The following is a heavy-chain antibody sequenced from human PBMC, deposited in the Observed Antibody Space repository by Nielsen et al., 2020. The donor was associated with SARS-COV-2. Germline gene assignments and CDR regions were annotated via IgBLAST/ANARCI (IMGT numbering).Heavy chain of an antibody. CDR2: ISAYNGNA. D-gene: IGHD1-1*01. V-gene: IGHV1-18*01. CDR3: ARPITNNYYYYYMDV. Sequence: ASVKVSCKAFGYTFTSYAISWVRQAPGQGLEWIGWISAYNGNANYAPKLQGRVTMTTDRSTSTAYMELRSLRSDDTAVYYCARPITNNYYYYYMDVWGKGTTVTVSS. CDR1: GYTFTSYA. J-gene: IGHJ6*03.